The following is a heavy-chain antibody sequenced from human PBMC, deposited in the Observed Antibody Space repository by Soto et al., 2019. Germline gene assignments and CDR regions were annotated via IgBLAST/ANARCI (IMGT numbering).Heavy chain of an antibody. CDR2: IDPSDSYT. D-gene: IGHD5-12*01. J-gene: IGHJ4*02. V-gene: IGHV5-10-1*01. Sequence: LGESLKISCKGSGYSFTSYWISWVRQMPGKGLEWMGRIDPSDSYTNYSPSFQGHVTISADKSISTAYLQWSSLKASDTAMYYCARIMVATRDYWGQGTLVTVSS. CDR3: ARIMVATRDY. CDR1: GYSFTSYW.